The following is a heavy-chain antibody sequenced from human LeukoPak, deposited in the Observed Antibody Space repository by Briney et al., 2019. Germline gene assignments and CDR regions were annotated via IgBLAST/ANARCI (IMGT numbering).Heavy chain of an antibody. CDR1: GGSNNSYY. CDR3: ARKAPKKGWFDP. J-gene: IGHJ5*02. V-gene: IGHV4-4*09. CDR2: THPSGNS. Sequence: SETLSLTCTVSGGSNNSYYWSWIRQPPGKGLEWIGYTHPSGNSNYSPSLKSRVTISIDTSRNQFSLKLSSVTAADTAVYYCARKAPKKGWFDPWGQGTLVTVTS.